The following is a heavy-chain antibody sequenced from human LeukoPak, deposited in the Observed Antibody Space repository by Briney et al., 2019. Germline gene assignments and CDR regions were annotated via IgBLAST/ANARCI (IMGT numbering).Heavy chain of an antibody. CDR3: ARDQGAVAPDY. V-gene: IGHV3-23*01. D-gene: IGHD6-19*01. Sequence: GGSLRLSCAASGFTFSSYAMSWVRQAPGQGLEWVSTISGSGGTTDYADSVKGRFTISRDNSKNTLYLQMNSLRAEDTAVYYCARDQGAVAPDYWGQGTLVTVSS. CDR1: GFTFSSYA. CDR2: ISGSGGTT. J-gene: IGHJ4*02.